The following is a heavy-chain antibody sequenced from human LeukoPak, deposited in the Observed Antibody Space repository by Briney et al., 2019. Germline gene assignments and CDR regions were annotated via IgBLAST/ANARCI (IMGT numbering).Heavy chain of an antibody. CDR3: AALYSSGWYYFDY. Sequence: SETLSLTCTVSGGSLSSGGYSWGWVRQPPGRGREWVGYIYHSGSTYYNPSLKSRVTISVDRSKNQFSLKLSSVTAADTAVYYCAALYSSGWYYFDYWGQGTLVTVSS. CDR2: IYHSGST. J-gene: IGHJ4*02. D-gene: IGHD6-19*01. V-gene: IGHV4-30-2*01. CDR1: GGSLSSGGYS.